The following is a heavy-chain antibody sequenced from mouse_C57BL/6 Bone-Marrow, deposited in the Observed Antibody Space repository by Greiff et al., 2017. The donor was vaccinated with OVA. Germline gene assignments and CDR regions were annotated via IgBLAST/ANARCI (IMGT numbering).Heavy chain of an antibody. Sequence: QVQLQQSGAELAKPGASVKLSCKASGYTFTSYWMHWVKQRPGQGLEWIGYINPSSGHTKYNEKIKGKATLTADKYTSTAYMQLSSQTYEDSAIYCYARSIDPYYNFDYWGQGTTRTGSS. D-gene: IGHD2-12*01. J-gene: IGHJ2*01. CDR1: GYTFTSYW. V-gene: IGHV1-7*01. CDR3: ARSIDPYYNFDY. CDR2: INPSSGHT.